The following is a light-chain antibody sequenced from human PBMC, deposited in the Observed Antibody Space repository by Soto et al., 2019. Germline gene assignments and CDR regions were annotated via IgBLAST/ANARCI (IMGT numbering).Light chain of an antibody. J-gene: IGLJ1*01. Sequence: QSARTQPASVSGSPGQSISISCTGTRGDVGGYNYVSWYQHHPGKAPKLLISDVSSRLSGVSSRFSGSKSGNTASLTISGLQADDEADYYCASYSTGDTLYVFGSGTKVTV. CDR3: ASYSTGDTLYV. CDR1: RGDVGGYNY. CDR2: DVS. V-gene: IGLV2-14*01.